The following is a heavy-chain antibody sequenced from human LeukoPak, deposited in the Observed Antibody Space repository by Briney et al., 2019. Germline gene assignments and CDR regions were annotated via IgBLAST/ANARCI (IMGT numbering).Heavy chain of an antibody. CDR3: ARWRGSTSERSDY. J-gene: IGHJ4*02. V-gene: IGHV3-7*01. CDR1: GLTFSDYW. CDR2: IKQDGSAK. Sequence: GGSLRLSCTASGLTFSDYWMTRVRQAPGKGLEWVANIKQDGSAKYYVDSVKGRFTISRDNAKNSLYLQMDSLRVEDTATYYCARWRGSTSERSDYWGQGTLVTVSS. D-gene: IGHD2-2*01.